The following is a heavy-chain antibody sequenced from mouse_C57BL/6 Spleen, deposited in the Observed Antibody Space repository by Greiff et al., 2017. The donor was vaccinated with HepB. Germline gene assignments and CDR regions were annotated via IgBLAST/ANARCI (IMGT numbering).Heavy chain of an antibody. Sequence: VQLKESGPELVKPGDSVKISCKASGYSFTGYFMNWVMQSHGKSLEWIGRINPYNGDTFYNQKFKGKATLTVDKSSSTAHMELRSLTSEDSAVYYCAIGYSSTHWYFDVWGTGTTVTVSS. CDR3: AIGYSSTHWYFDV. V-gene: IGHV1-20*01. CDR1: GYSFTGYF. J-gene: IGHJ1*03. CDR2: INPYNGDT. D-gene: IGHD2-5*01.